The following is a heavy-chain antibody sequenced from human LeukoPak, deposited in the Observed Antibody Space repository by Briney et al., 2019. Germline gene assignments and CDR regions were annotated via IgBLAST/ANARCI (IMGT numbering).Heavy chain of an antibody. V-gene: IGHV4-59*01. CDR1: GGSISSYY. CDR2: IYYSGST. D-gene: IGHD1-7*01. CDR3: ARDNWNYGSSMDV. J-gene: IGHJ6*02. Sequence: SETLSLTCTVSGGSISSYYWSWIRQPPGKALEWIGYIYYSGSTNYNPSLKSRVTISVDTSKNQFSLKLSSVTAADTAVYYCARDNWNYGSSMDVWGQGTTVTVSS.